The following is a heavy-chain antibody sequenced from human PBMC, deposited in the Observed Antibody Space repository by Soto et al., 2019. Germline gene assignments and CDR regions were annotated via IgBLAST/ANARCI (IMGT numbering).Heavy chain of an antibody. CDR2: IYTGGGT. J-gene: IGHJ4*02. CDR3: ARDGSGH. V-gene: IGHV3-66*01. CDR1: GLTVSTNP. Sequence: EVQLVESGGGLVQPGGSLRLSCAASGLTVSTNPMSWVRQAPGKGLECVSVIYTGGGTHYADSVKGRFTIYRDKTKNTVNLQINSLSPEDTAVYYCARDGSGHWGQGTLVTVSS.